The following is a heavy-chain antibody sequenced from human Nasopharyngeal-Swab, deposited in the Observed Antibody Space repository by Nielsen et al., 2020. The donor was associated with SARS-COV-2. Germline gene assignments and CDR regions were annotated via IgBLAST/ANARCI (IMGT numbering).Heavy chain of an antibody. CDR2: MNTNSGNT. Sequence: ASVKVSCKASGYTFTSYDINWVRQATGQGLEWMGWMNTNSGNTGYAQKFQGRVTMTRNTSISTAYMELSSLRSGDTAVYYCARGFIVATIFHYYYYMDVWGKGTTVTVSS. V-gene: IGHV1-8*01. D-gene: IGHD5-12*01. CDR1: GYTFTSYD. J-gene: IGHJ6*03. CDR3: ARGFIVATIFHYYYYMDV.